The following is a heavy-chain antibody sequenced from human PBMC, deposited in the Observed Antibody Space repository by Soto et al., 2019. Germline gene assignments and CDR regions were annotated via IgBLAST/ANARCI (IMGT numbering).Heavy chain of an antibody. Sequence: PVGSLRLSCAASGFTFSSYSMNWVRQAPVKVLEWVSYISSSGSTIYYADSVKGRFTISRDNAKNSLYLQMNSLRAEDTAVYYCARARVDTAMVTNYYYYGMDVWGQGTTVTVSS. CDR1: GFTFSSYS. J-gene: IGHJ6*02. V-gene: IGHV3-48*04. CDR3: ARARVDTAMVTNYYYYGMDV. CDR2: ISSSGSTI. D-gene: IGHD5-18*01.